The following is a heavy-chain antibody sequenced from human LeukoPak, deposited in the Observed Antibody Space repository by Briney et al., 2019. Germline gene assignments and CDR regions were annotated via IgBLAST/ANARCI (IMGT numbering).Heavy chain of an antibody. CDR3: ARGGYGAYKG. Sequence: GGSLRLSCAASGFTFSSYGMHWVRQAPGKGLEWVAFIRYDGSNKYNADSVKGRFTISRDNSKNTLYLQMNSLRAEDTAVYYCARGGYGAYKGWGQGMLVTVSS. D-gene: IGHD4-17*01. CDR1: GFTFSSYG. J-gene: IGHJ4*02. V-gene: IGHV3-30*02. CDR2: IRYDGSNK.